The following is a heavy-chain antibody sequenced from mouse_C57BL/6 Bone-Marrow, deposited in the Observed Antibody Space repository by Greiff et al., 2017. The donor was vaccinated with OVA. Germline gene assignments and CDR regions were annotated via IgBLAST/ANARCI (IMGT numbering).Heavy chain of an antibody. V-gene: IGHV1-85*01. CDR2: IYPRDGST. J-gene: IGHJ4*01. CDR1: GYTFTSYD. CDR3: ARGDYDGNYAMDY. D-gene: IGHD2-4*01. Sequence: VQLQQSGPELVKPGASVKLSCKASGYTFTSYDINWVKQRPGQGLEWIGWIYPRDGSTKYNEKFKGKATLTVDTSSSTAYMELHSLTSEDSAVYFCARGDYDGNYAMDYWGQGTSVTVSP.